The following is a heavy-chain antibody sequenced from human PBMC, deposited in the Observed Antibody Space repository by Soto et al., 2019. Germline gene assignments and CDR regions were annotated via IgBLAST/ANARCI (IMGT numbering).Heavy chain of an antibody. Sequence: SETLSLTCAVYGGSFSGYYWSWIRQPPGKGLEWIGEINHSGSTNYNPSLKSRVTISVDTSKNQFSLKLSSVTAADTAVYYCARVARKYCSSTSCPKNSFDPWGQGTVVT. CDR2: INHSGST. V-gene: IGHV4-34*01. J-gene: IGHJ5*02. D-gene: IGHD2-2*01. CDR3: ARVARKYCSSTSCPKNSFDP. CDR1: GGSFSGYY.